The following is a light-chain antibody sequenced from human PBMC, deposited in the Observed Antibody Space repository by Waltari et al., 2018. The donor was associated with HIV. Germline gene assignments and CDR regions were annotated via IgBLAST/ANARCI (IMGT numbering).Light chain of an antibody. Sequence: EIVLTQSPATLSLSSGERATLSCRASESVSSTYLAWYQQKPGQAPRLLIYGASSRATGISERFSGSGSGTDFTLTISRLEPEDSALYYCQHYETFGSGTKVDIK. CDR2: GAS. CDR1: ESVSSTY. J-gene: IGKJ3*01. CDR3: QHYET. V-gene: IGKV3-20*01.